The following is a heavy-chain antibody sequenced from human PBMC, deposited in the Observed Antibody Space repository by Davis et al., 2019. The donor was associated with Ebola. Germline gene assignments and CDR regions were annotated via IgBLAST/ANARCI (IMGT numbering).Heavy chain of an antibody. Sequence: PGGSLRLSCAASGFTFSGSAMHWVRQASGKGLEWVGRIRSKANSYATAYAASVKGRFTISRDDSKNTAYLQMNSLKTEDTDVYYCTTTVVTHGRTFDIWGQGTMVTVSS. V-gene: IGHV3-73*01. CDR3: TTTVVTHGRTFDI. CDR2: IRSKANSYAT. D-gene: IGHD4-23*01. CDR1: GFTFSGSA. J-gene: IGHJ3*02.